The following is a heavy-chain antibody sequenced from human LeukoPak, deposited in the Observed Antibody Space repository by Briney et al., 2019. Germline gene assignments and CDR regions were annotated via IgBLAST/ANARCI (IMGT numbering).Heavy chain of an antibody. CDR1: GYSISSGYF. Sequence: SETLSLTCIVSGYSISSGYFWDWIRQPPGKGLEWIGTIYHDGRTHYNPSLRSRVTISMDTSKNQFSPNLGSVSAADTAVYYCATGYSNGWTSDFDYWGQGNMVTVSS. CDR2: IYHDGRT. J-gene: IGHJ4*02. V-gene: IGHV4-38-2*02. CDR3: ATGYSNGWTSDFDY. D-gene: IGHD6-19*01.